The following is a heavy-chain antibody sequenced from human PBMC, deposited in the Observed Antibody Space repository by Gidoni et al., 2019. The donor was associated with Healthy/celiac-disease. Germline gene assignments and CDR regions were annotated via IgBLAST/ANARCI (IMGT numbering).Heavy chain of an antibody. CDR1: GGSFSGYY. J-gene: IGHJ4*02. Sequence: QVQLQQWGAGLLKPSETLSLTCAVYGGSFSGYYWSWIRQPPGKGLEWIGEINHSGSTNYNPSLKSRVTISVDTSKNQFSLKLSSVTAADTAVYYCASIYDSSGYYRRWGQGTLVTVSS. CDR3: ASIYDSSGYYRR. CDR2: INHSGST. V-gene: IGHV4-34*01. D-gene: IGHD3-22*01.